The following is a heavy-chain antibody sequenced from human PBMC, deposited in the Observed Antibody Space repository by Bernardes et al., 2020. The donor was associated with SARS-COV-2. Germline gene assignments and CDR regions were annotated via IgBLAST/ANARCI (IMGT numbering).Heavy chain of an antibody. Sequence: ASVKVSCKASGYNFIDYYIQWVRQARGEEREWVGWMHPDSGVTKVAQDLQDRVFMNRDPSITTTFLALKRLRSDEPAVYYWPRSLGWRGHSNFDPWGQGTLVTVSS. CDR3: PRSLGWRGHSNFDP. J-gene: IGHJ5*02. D-gene: IGHD3-3*01. CDR1: GYNFIDYY. V-gene: IGHV1-2*02. CDR2: MHPDSGVT.